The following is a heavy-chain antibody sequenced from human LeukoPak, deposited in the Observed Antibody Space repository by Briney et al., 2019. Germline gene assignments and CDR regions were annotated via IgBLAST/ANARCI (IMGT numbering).Heavy chain of an antibody. CDR2: ITGSGAFT. D-gene: IGHD6-19*01. J-gene: IGHJ4*02. CDR3: AKRSAESSGYFNY. CDR1: GFTLNNYA. Sequence: GGSLRLSCAASGFTLNNYAMTWVRQAPGKGLEWVSAITGSGAFTDYADSVKGRFTISRDNSKNTLYLQMNSLRAEDTAVYYCAKRSAESSGYFNYWGQGILVTVSS. V-gene: IGHV3-23*01.